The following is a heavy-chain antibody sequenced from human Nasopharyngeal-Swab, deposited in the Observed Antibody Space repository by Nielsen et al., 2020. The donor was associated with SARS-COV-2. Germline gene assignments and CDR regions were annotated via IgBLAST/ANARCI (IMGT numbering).Heavy chain of an antibody. J-gene: IGHJ3*02. CDR3: ARDQRSSGDAFDI. CDR2: INSDGSST. V-gene: IGHV3-74*01. D-gene: IGHD6-19*01. Sequence: GESLKISCAASGFTFDDYAMHWVRQAPGKGLVWVSRINSDGSSTSYADSVKGRFTISRDNAKNTLYLQMNSLRAEDTAVYYCARDQRSSGDAFDIWGQGTMVTVSS. CDR1: GFTFDDYA.